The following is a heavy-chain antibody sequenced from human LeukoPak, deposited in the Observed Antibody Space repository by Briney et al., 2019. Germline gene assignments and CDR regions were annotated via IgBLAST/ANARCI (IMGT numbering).Heavy chain of an antibody. CDR2: IKQDGSEK. V-gene: IGHV3-7*01. J-gene: IGHJ6*02. D-gene: IGHD3-16*02. CDR3: ARVVSDVWGSYRYSHYYGMDV. Sequence: GGSLRLSCTASGFTFSNYFMSWVRQAPGKGLEWVANIKQDGSEKYYVDSVKGRFTISRDNAKNSLYLQMNSLRAEDTAVYYCARVVSDVWGSYRYSHYYGMDVWGQGTTVTVSS. CDR1: GFTFSNYF.